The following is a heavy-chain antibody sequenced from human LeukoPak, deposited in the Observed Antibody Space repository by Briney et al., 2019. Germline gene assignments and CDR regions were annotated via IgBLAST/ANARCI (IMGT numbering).Heavy chain of an antibody. Sequence: PSETLSLTCTVSGGSVSSGSYYWSWIRQSPGKGLEWIGYIYYSGSTNYNPSLKSRVTISVDTSKNQFSLKLSSVTAADTAVYYCARWRGGYDGNWFDPWGQGTLVTVSS. J-gene: IGHJ5*02. CDR1: GGSVSSGSYY. CDR3: ARWRGGYDGNWFDP. D-gene: IGHD5-12*01. V-gene: IGHV4-61*01. CDR2: IYYSGST.